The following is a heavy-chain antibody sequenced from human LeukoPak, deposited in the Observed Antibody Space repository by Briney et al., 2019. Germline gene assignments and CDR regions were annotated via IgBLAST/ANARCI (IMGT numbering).Heavy chain of an antibody. CDR2: ISGSGSST. J-gene: IGHJ4*02. Sequence: GGSLRLSCAASGFTFRSYAMSWVRQAPGKGLEWVSGISGSGSSTYNADSVKGRFTISRDNSKNTLYLQMNSLRVEDTAVYSCAKDIRAKDIVVVPAAIENWGQGTLVTVSS. D-gene: IGHD2-2*01. CDR3: AKDIRAKDIVVVPAAIEN. CDR1: GFTFRSYA. V-gene: IGHV3-23*01.